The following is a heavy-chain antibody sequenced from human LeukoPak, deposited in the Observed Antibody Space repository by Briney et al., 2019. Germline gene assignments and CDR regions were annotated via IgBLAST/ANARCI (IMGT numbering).Heavy chain of an antibody. CDR1: GFTFSDYY. CDR2: ISSSGSTI. Sequence: PGGSLRLSCAASGFTFSDYYMSWIRQAPGKGLEWVSYISSSGSTIYYADSVKGRFTISRDNAKNSLYLQMNSLRAEDTAVYYCARRPWYDSSGCQLDYWGQGTLVTVSS. D-gene: IGHD3-22*01. V-gene: IGHV3-11*01. CDR3: ARRPWYDSSGCQLDY. J-gene: IGHJ4*02.